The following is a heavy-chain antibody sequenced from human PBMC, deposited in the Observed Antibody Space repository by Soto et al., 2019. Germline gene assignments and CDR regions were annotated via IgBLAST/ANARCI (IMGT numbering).Heavy chain of an antibody. CDR2: ISGSGGST. CDR1: GFTFSSYA. CDR3: AKASSGLGYYYYYMDV. J-gene: IGHJ6*03. Sequence: GGSLRLSCAASGFTFSSYAMSWVRQAPGKGLEWVSAISGSGGSTYYADSVKGRFTISRDNSKNTLYLQMNSLRAEDTAVYYCAKASSGLGYYYYYMDVWGKGTTVTVSS. V-gene: IGHV3-23*01. D-gene: IGHD3-16*01.